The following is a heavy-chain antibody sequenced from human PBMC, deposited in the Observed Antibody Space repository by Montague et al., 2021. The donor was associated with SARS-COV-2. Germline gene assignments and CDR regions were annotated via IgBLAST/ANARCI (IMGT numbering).Heavy chain of an antibody. J-gene: IGHJ3*02. CDR3: ARVPRNYDFWSGFYDAFDI. CDR2: IYYSGST. V-gene: IGHV4-59*01. D-gene: IGHD3-3*01. Sequence: SETPSLTCTVSGGSISSYYWSWIRQPPGKGLEWIGYIYYSGSTNYNPSLKSRVTISVDTSKNQFSLKLSSVTAADTAVYYCARVPRNYDFWSGFYDAFDIWGQGTMVTVSS. CDR1: GGSISSYY.